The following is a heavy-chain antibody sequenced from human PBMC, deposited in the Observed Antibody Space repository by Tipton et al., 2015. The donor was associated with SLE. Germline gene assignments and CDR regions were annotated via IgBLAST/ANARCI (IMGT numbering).Heavy chain of an antibody. V-gene: IGHV3-53*05. J-gene: IGHJ4*02. CDR3: AKLDCSSTSCSVN. Sequence: SLRLSCAASGFTVSSNYMSWVRQAPGKGLEWVSVIYSGGSTYYADSVKGRFTISRDNSKNTLYLQMNSLRAEDTAVYYCAKLDCSSTSCSVNWGQGTLVTVSS. CDR1: GFTVSSNY. D-gene: IGHD2-2*01. CDR2: IYSGGST.